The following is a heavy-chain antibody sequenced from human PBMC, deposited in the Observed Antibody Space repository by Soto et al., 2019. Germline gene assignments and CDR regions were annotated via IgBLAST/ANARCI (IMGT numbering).Heavy chain of an antibody. V-gene: IGHV4-34*01. D-gene: IGHD2-8*02. J-gene: IGHJ4*02. CDR3: ARDKITGLFDY. CDR2: INHSGRT. Sequence: QVQLQQWGAGLLKPSETLSLTCAVYGGSFSGYYWTWIRQPPGTGLEWIGEINHSGRTNYNPSLKSAVTISVDTSKNQFALKPTSVTPAHTAVYYCARDKITGLFDYWGQGTLVTVSS. CDR1: GGSFSGYY.